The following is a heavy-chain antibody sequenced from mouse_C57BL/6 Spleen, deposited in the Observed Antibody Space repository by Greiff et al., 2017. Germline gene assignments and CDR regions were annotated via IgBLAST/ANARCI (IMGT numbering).Heavy chain of an antibody. CDR2: IDPENGDT. V-gene: IGHV14-4*01. D-gene: IGHD1-1*01. Sequence: EVMLVESGAELVRPGASVKLSCTASGFNIKDDYMHWVKQRPEQGLEWIGWIDPENGDTEYASKFQGKATITADTSSNTAYLQLSSLTSEDTAVYYCTPVVASSPWFAYWGQGTLVTVSA. CDR1: GFNIKDDY. J-gene: IGHJ3*01. CDR3: TPVVASSPWFAY.